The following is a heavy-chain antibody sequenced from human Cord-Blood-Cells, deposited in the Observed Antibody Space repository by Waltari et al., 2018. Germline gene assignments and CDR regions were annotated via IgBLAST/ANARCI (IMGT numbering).Heavy chain of an antibody. V-gene: IGHV1-18*01. CDR2: TSAYNGNT. CDR1: GYTFTSYG. J-gene: IGHJ3*02. CDR3: ARLDCSSTSCYVGYAFDI. D-gene: IGHD2-2*01. Sequence: QAQLVQSGAEVKKPGAAVKDPCQASGYTFTSYGISWLRTAPGQGLAWMGWTSAYNGNTNYAQKLQGRVTMTTDTSTSTAYLELRSLRSDDPAVYYCARLDCSSTSCYVGYAFDIWGQGTMVTVSS.